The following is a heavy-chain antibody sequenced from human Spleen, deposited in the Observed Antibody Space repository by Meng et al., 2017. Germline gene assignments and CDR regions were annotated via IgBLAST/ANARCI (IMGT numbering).Heavy chain of an antibody. D-gene: IGHD6-25*01. Sequence: QGQLVQSGAEVKKPGASMKVSCKASGYTFTGYYMHWVRQAPGQGLEWMERINPNSGGTNYAQKFQARVTMTGDTSISTAYMELSGLRSDDTAMYYCARDEDISAAGKLFGDYWGQGTLVTVSS. V-gene: IGHV1-2*06. J-gene: IGHJ4*02. CDR1: GYTFTGYY. CDR3: ARDEDISAAGKLFGDY. CDR2: INPNSGGT.